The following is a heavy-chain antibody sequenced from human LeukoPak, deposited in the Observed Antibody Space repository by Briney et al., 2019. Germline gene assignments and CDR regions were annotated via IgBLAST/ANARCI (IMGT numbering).Heavy chain of an antibody. V-gene: IGHV3-23*01. Sequence: ETLSLTCTVSGGSISSYYWSWIRQPPGKGLEWVSTISGSGGSTYYADSVKGRFTISRDNSKNTLYLQMNSLRAEDTAVYYCASRATVTTPYYYYGMDVWGQGTTVTVSS. CDR1: GGSISSYY. D-gene: IGHD4-17*01. J-gene: IGHJ6*02. CDR2: ISGSGGST. CDR3: ASRATVTTPYYYYGMDV.